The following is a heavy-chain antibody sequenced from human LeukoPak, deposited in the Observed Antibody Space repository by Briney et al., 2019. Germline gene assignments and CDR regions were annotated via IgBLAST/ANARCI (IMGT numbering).Heavy chain of an antibody. CDR1: GFTFSNFP. CDR3: ATDFYDST. Sequence: GGSLRLSCAASGFTFSNFPMNWVRQAPGKGLEWVGRIRSNSDGGTIDYAAPVKGRFTLSRDDSKTTLYLQMNSLQTEDTAVYYCATDFYDSTWGQGTLVTVSS. CDR2: IRSNSDGGTI. V-gene: IGHV3-15*07. D-gene: IGHD3-22*01. J-gene: IGHJ5*02.